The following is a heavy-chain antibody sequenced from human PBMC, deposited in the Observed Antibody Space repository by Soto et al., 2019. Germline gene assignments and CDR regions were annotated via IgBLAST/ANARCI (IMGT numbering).Heavy chain of an antibody. CDR2: ISDSGGST. D-gene: IGHD2-2*01. CDR1: GFTFSSYA. V-gene: IGHV3-23*01. J-gene: IGHJ5*02. Sequence: GGSLRLSCAASGFTFSSYAMSWVRQAPGKGLEWVSAISDSGGSTYYADSVKGRFTISRDNSKNTLYLQMNSLRAEVTGVYHCAKNARDRTPSRFDPWGQGTLVTVSS. CDR3: AKNARDRTPSRFDP.